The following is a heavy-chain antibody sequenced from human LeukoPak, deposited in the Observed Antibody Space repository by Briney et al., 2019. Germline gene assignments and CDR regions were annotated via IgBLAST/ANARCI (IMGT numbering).Heavy chain of an antibody. CDR2: TYYRSKWYN. J-gene: IGHJ4*02. Sequence: SQTLSLTCAISGDSVSSNSAAWNWIRQSPSRGLEWLGRTYYRSKWYNDYAVSVKSRITINPDTSKNQFSLQLNSVTPEDTAVYYCAREGGATRFEATKGVYYFDYWGQGTLVTVSS. V-gene: IGHV6-1*01. CDR3: AREGGATRFEATKGVYYFDY. CDR1: GDSVSSNSAA. D-gene: IGHD1-26*01.